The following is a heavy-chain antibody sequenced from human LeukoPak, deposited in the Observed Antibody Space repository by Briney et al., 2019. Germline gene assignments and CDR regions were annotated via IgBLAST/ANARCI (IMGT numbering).Heavy chain of an antibody. V-gene: IGHV1-2*04. Sequence: GASVKVSCKASGYTFTGHYIHWVRQAPGQGLEWMGWINSNSGGTNYAQKFQAWVTMTRDTSINTLYMELSRLTSDDTAIYYCARGKSDFPNAFDIWGQGTVVTVSS. CDR3: ARGKSDFPNAFDI. CDR2: INSNSGGT. CDR1: GYTFTGHY. J-gene: IGHJ3*02. D-gene: IGHD2-21*01.